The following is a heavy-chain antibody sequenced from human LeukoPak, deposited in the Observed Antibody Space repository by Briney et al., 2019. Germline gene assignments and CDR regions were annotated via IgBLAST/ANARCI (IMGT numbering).Heavy chain of an antibody. CDR2: ISAYNGNT. D-gene: IGHD3-10*01. J-gene: IGHJ6*02. CDR1: GYTSTSYG. CDR3: ARGPPTIYGSRSPRFGMGV. V-gene: IGHV1-18*01. Sequence: GSVRDSREASGYTSTSYGIRWVRQAPGQGLEWMGWISAYNGNTNYAQKLEGRVTMTTDTSTSTAYMELRSLRSDDTAVYYCARGPPTIYGSRSPRFGMGVWGQGAMVTVSS.